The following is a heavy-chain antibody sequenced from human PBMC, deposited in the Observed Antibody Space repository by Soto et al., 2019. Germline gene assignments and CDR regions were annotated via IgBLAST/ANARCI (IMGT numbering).Heavy chain of an antibody. V-gene: IGHV1-18*01. CDR3: ARVGEYGSGSYSSNLLYYYYYMDV. J-gene: IGHJ6*03. CDR1: GYTFTSYG. Sequence: ASVKVSCKASGYTFTSYGISWVRQAPGQGLEWIGWISAYNGNTNYAQKHQGRVTMTTDTSTSTAYMEMRSLRSDDTAVYYCARVGEYGSGSYSSNLLYYYYYMDVWGKGTTVTVSS. D-gene: IGHD3-10*01. CDR2: ISAYNGNT.